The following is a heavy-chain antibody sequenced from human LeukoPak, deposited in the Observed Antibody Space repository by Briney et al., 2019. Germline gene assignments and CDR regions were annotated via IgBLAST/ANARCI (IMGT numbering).Heavy chain of an antibody. CDR1: GGSISSSNW. CDR2: IYHSGST. D-gene: IGHD3-10*01. Sequence: SETLSLTCAVSGGSISSSNWWSWVRQPPGKGLEWIGEIYHSGSTNYNPSLKSRVTISVDKSKNQFSLKLSSVTAADTAVYYCASHPRSGTYSLELWGQGTLVTVSS. J-gene: IGHJ4*02. CDR3: ASHPRSGTYSLEL. V-gene: IGHV4-4*02.